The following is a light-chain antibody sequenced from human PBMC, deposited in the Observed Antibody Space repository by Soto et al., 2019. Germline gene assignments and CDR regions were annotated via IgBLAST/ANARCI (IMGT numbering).Light chain of an antibody. V-gene: IGKV1-39*01. CDR1: QSISNY. CDR2: GAS. CDR3: HQTYSAPLT. Sequence: DIQMTQSPFSLPASVGDRVNITCRASQSISNYLNWYQQKPGRAPSLLIHGASSVQGGVPSRFSGSGSGTDFTLTISSLQPEDFTTYYCHQTYSAPLTFGGGTKVEI. J-gene: IGKJ4*01.